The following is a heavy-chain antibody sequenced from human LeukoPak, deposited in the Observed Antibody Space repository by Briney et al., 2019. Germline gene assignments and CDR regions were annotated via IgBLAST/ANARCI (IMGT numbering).Heavy chain of an antibody. CDR3: AKHMRATNTYSFFGLDV. CDR1: GFSFDDYA. Sequence: GGSLRLSCAASGFSFDDYAMFWVRQAPGKGLEWVSGISWNSNNIGYAASVKGRFTISRDNAKNSLYLQLSSLRPEDTALYYCAKHMRATNTYSFFGLDVWGQGTTVTVSS. CDR2: ISWNSNNI. V-gene: IGHV3-9*01. J-gene: IGHJ6*02. D-gene: IGHD1-26*01.